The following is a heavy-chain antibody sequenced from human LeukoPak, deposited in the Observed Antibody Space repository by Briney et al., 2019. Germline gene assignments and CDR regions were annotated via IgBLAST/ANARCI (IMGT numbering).Heavy chain of an antibody. D-gene: IGHD6-19*01. J-gene: IGHJ4*02. V-gene: IGHV3-23*01. CDR1: GVTFTKYA. CDR3: SKVPAGNKVEY. CDR2: ISISGGST. Sequence: GGCLRLSCPVYGVTFTKYAITWVRQAPGKCLEWVSGISISGGSTDYADSVKGRFTISRDNSKNTLYLQMNSLRAEDTAVYYCSKVPAGNKVEYWGQGTLVTVSS.